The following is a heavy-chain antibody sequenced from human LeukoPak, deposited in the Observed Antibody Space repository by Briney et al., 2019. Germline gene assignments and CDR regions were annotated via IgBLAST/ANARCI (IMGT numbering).Heavy chain of an antibody. CDR2: IYYVGST. CDR1: GGSMNSYY. CDR3: ARGRIYYDSTGYAY. Sequence: SETLSLTCTVSGGSMNSYYWSWTRQPPGKGLEWIGHIYYVGSTNYNPSLKSRVSISVDTSKNQFSLKLSSVTAADTAVYYCARGRIYYDSTGYAYWGQGTLVTVSS. V-gene: IGHV4-59*01. D-gene: IGHD3-22*01. J-gene: IGHJ4*02.